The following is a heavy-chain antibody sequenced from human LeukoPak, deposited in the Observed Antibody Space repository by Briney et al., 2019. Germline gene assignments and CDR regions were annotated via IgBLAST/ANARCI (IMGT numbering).Heavy chain of an antibody. Sequence: PGGSLRPSCAASGFTVSTNYMSWVRQSPGKGLEWVSVIYSGGSPYYADSVKGRFTISRDNSKNTLYLQMNSLRVEDTAMYYCARKLGTVDDYWGQGTLVTVSS. CDR2: IYSGGSP. CDR1: GFTVSTNY. J-gene: IGHJ4*02. D-gene: IGHD7-27*01. CDR3: ARKLGTVDDY. V-gene: IGHV3-53*01.